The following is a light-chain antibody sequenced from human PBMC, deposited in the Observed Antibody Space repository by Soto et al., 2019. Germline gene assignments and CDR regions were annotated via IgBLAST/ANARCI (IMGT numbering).Light chain of an antibody. CDR1: QSVSNNY. V-gene: IGKV3D-20*01. CDR3: QQYGSSIT. J-gene: IGKJ5*01. Sequence: EIVLTQSPGTLSLSPGERATLSCRTSQSVSNNYLAWYQQKPGLAPRLLIYDASSRATGIPDRFSGSGSGTDFTLTISRLEPEDFAVYYCQQYGSSITFGQGTRLENK. CDR2: DAS.